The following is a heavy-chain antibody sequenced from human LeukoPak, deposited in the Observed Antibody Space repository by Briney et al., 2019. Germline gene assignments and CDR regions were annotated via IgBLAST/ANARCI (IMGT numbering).Heavy chain of an antibody. D-gene: IGHD6-13*01. CDR2: ISQDGSEK. V-gene: IGHV3-7*01. CDR1: GFTFSSHW. CDR3: ARDGAAAGIYFDQ. J-gene: IGHJ4*02. Sequence: PGGSLRLSCAASGFTFSSHWMSWVRQAPGKGLEWVANISQDGSEKYYVDSVKGRFTISRDNAKNSLYLQMNSLRAEDTAVYYCARDGAAAGIYFDQWGQGTLVTVSS.